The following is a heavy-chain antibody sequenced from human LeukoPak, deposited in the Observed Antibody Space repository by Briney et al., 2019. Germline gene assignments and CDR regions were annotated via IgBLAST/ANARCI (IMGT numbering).Heavy chain of an antibody. CDR1: GFTFSSYS. J-gene: IGHJ4*02. Sequence: GGSLRLSCAASGFTFSSYSMNWVRQAPGKGLEWVANIKQDGSEKYYVGSVKGRFTISRDNAKNSLYLQMNSLRAEDTAVYYCARDLYRIVVVPHYFDYWGQGTLVTVSS. V-gene: IGHV3-7*01. D-gene: IGHD3-22*01. CDR2: IKQDGSEK. CDR3: ARDLYRIVVVPHYFDY.